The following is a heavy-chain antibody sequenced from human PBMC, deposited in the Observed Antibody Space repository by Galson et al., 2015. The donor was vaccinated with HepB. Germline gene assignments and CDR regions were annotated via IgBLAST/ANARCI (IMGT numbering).Heavy chain of an antibody. J-gene: IGHJ4*02. Sequence: KVSCKASGGTFSSYTISWVRQAPGQGLEWMGRIIPILGIAIYAQKFQGRVTMTEDTSTDTAYMELSSLRSEDTAVYYCATFGTYCSGGSCYPLALGYWGQGTLVTVSS. D-gene: IGHD2-15*01. V-gene: IGHV1-69*02. CDR2: IIPILGIA. CDR3: ATFGTYCSGGSCYPLALGY. CDR1: GGTFSSYT.